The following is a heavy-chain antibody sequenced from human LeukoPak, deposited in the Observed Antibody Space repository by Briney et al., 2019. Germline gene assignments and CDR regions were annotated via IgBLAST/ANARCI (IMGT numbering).Heavy chain of an antibody. V-gene: IGHV3-7*01. CDR2: IKQDGSEK. CDR3: ARDPGGSGYYYVYYYMDV. D-gene: IGHD3-22*01. Sequence: PGGSLRLSCAASGFTFSSYWMSWVRQAPGKGLEWVANIKQDGSEKHYVDSVKGRFTISRDNAKNSLYLQMNSLRAEDTAVFYCARDPGGSGYYYVYYYMDVWGKGTTATVSS. J-gene: IGHJ6*03. CDR1: GFTFSSYW.